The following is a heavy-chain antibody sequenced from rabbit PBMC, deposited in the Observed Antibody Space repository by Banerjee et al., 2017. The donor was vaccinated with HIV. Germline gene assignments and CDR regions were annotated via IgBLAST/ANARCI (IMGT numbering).Heavy chain of an antibody. CDR3: ARDDASSSGYYDFNL. J-gene: IGHJ4*01. CDR1: GFDFSSYY. V-gene: IGHV1S7*01. D-gene: IGHD1-1*01. Sequence: QLKESGGGLVQPGGSLKLSCKASGFDFSSYYMSWVRQAPGKGLEWIGYIDPVFGSTYYASWVNGRFTISSHNAQNTLYLQLNSLTAADTATYFCARDDASSSGYYDFNLWGP. CDR2: IDPVFGST.